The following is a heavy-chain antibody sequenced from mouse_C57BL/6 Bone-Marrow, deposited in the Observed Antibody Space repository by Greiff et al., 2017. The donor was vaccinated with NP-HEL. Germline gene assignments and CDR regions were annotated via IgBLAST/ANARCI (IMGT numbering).Heavy chain of an antibody. CDR3: ARSGYYGFYYYAMDY. V-gene: IGHV1-59*01. D-gene: IGHD2-2*01. J-gene: IGHJ4*01. CDR2: IDPSDSYT. Sequence: QVQLQQPGAELVRPGTSVKLSCKASGYTFTSYWMHWVKQRPGQGLEWIGVIDPSDSYTNYNQKFKGKATLTVDTSSSTAYMQLSSLTSEDSAVYYCARSGYYGFYYYAMDYWGQGTSVTVSS. CDR1: GYTFTSYW.